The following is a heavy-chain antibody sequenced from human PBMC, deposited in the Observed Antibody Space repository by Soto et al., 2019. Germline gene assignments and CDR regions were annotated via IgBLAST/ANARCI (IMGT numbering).Heavy chain of an antibody. CDR1: GFTFSSYE. V-gene: IGHV3-48*03. CDR2: ISSSGSTI. Sequence: EVQLMESGGGLVQPGGSLRLSCAASGFTFSSYEMNWVRQAPGKGLEWVSYISSSGSTIYYADSVKGRFTISRDNAKNSLYLQMNSLRAEDTAVYYCARPVVPAAPSSSYYYYYGMDVWGQGTTVTVSS. D-gene: IGHD2-2*01. CDR3: ARPVVPAAPSSSYYYYYGMDV. J-gene: IGHJ6*02.